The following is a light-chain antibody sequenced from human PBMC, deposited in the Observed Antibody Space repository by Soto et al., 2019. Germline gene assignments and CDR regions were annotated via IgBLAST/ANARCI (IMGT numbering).Light chain of an antibody. J-gene: IGLJ3*02. CDR3: SSYAGSNNWV. V-gene: IGLV2-14*02. CDR2: EVT. Sequence: QSALTQPASVSGSPRQSITISCTGTNSDVGSYNLVSWFQQHPGKAPKLVIYEVTKRPSGVSDRFSGSKSGNTASLTVSGLQAEDEADYYCSSYAGSNNWVFGGGTKVTVL. CDR1: NSDVGSYNL.